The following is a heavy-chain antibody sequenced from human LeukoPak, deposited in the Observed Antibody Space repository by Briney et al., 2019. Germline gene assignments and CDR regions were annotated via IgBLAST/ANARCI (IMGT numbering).Heavy chain of an antibody. CDR1: GGSFSGYY. D-gene: IGHD3-3*01. CDR3: ARGQVSVLRFLEWLSFDY. Sequence: SETLSLTCAVYGGSFSGYYWSWIRQPPGKGLEWIGEINHSGSTNYNPSLKSRVTISVDTSKNQFSLKLSSVTAADTAVYYCARGQVSVLRFLEWLSFDYWGQGTLVTVSS. CDR2: INHSGST. V-gene: IGHV4-34*01. J-gene: IGHJ4*02.